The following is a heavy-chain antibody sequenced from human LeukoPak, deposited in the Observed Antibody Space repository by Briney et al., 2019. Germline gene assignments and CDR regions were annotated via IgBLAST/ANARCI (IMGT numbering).Heavy chain of an antibody. CDR2: ITGSGGST. CDR1: GFTFVNYA. V-gene: IGHV3-23*01. D-gene: IGHD2-2*01. Sequence: PGGSLRLSCAASGFTFVNYAMTWVRQAPGQGLECVSAITGSGGSTNYADSVKGRFTISRDNSKNTLYLQMNSLRAEDTAVYYCARAMRGYQLLPDYWGQGTLVTVSS. CDR3: ARAMRGYQLLPDY. J-gene: IGHJ4*02.